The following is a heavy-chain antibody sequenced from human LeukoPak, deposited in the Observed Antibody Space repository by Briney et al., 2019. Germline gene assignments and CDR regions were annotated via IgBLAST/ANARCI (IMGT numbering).Heavy chain of an antibody. V-gene: IGHV3-33*06. J-gene: IGHJ4*02. CDR1: GFSFSSYA. Sequence: GRSLRLSCAASGFSFSSYAMHWVRQAPGKGLEWVAVIWYGGSNQYYADSVRGRFTISRDNSKNTLHLQMNSLRAEDTAAYYCVKSGPDFGDLPSEYYFDFWGQGTLVTVSS. CDR3: VKSGPDFGDLPSEYYFDF. D-gene: IGHD4-17*01. CDR2: IWYGGSNQ.